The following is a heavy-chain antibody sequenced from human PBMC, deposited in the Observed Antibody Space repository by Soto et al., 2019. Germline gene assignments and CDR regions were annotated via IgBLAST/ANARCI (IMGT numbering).Heavy chain of an antibody. D-gene: IGHD5-12*01. V-gene: IGHV6-1*01. CDR3: AKGDNLGPKTGYAFDP. J-gene: IGHJ5*02. CDR2: TYLRSKWYN. Sequence: QTLSLTCAISGDSVSSNTASWNWIRQSPSRGLEWLGRTYLRSKWYNDYAVSVKSRIIINPDTSNNQFSLQLNSVTPEDTAVYFCAKGDNLGPKTGYAFDPWGQGIMVTVSS. CDR1: GDSVSSNTAS.